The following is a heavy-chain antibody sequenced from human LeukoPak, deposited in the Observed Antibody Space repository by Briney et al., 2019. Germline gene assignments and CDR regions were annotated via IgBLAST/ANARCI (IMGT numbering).Heavy chain of an antibody. J-gene: IGHJ4*02. D-gene: IGHD6-19*01. CDR3: AHSKSVAVAGTIDY. V-gene: IGHV2-5*08. CDR2: IYWDDDK. Sequence: TLSLTCTVSGGSISSYYWSWIRQPPGKALEWLALIYWDDDKRYSPSLKSRLTITKDTSKNQVVLTMINMDPVDTATYYCAHSKSVAVAGTIDYWGQGTLVTVSS. CDR1: GGSISSYYW.